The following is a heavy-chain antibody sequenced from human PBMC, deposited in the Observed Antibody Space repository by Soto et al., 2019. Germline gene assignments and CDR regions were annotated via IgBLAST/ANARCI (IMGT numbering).Heavy chain of an antibody. J-gene: IGHJ4*02. V-gene: IGHV1-2*02. CDR1: GYTFTGYY. CDR2: INPISGTT. CDR3: ARVPGLELLDY. D-gene: IGHD1-7*01. Sequence: QVQLVQSGAEVKKPGASVKVSCKASGYTFTGYYIHWVRQAPGQGLECVGWINPISGTTNYAQKFQGRVTMTRETSISTAYIELSRLTSDDTAVYYCARVPGLELLDYWGQGTLVTVSS.